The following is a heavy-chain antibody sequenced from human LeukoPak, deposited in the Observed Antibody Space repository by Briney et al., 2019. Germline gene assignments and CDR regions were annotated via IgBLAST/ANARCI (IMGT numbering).Heavy chain of an antibody. V-gene: IGHV3-74*01. Sequence: PGGSLRLSCAASGFTLSTYWMHWVRQDPGKGLVWVSRINTDGSSTTYADSVKGRFTISRDNAKNTLFLQMNSLRAEDTAFYYCTRGVNGDSRFDPWGQGTLVTVSS. J-gene: IGHJ5*02. D-gene: IGHD4-17*01. CDR1: GFTLSTYW. CDR2: INTDGSST. CDR3: TRGVNGDSRFDP.